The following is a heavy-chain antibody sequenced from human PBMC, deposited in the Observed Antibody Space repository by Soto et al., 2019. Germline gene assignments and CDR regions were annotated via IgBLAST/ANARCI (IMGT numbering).Heavy chain of an antibody. CDR2: IYYSGST. D-gene: IGHD3-22*01. CDR3: ARAEGYYDSSGYSGLDP. Sequence: SETLSLTCTVSGGSISSSSYYWGWIRQPPGKGLEWIGSIYYSGSTYYNPSLKSRVTISVDTSKNQFSLKLSSVTAADTAVYYCARAEGYYDSSGYSGLDPWGQGTLVTV. J-gene: IGHJ5*02. CDR1: GGSISSSSYY. V-gene: IGHV4-39*01.